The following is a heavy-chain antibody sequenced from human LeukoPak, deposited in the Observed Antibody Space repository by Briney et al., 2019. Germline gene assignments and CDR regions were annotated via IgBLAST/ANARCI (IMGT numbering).Heavy chain of an antibody. V-gene: IGHV4-39*07. CDR3: ARGVGYDFWSGYGYYYYYYMDV. CDR2: IYYSGST. D-gene: IGHD3-3*01. CDR1: GGSISSSSYY. J-gene: IGHJ6*03. Sequence: SETLSLTCTVSGGSISSSSYYWGWIRQPPGKGLEWIGSIYYSGSTYYNPSLKSRVTISVDTSKNQFSLKLCSVTAADTAVYYCARGVGYDFWSGYGYYYYYYMDVWGKGTTVTVSS.